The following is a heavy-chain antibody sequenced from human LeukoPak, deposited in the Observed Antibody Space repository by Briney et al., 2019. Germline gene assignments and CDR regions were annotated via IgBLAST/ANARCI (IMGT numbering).Heavy chain of an antibody. CDR3: AISAVVPAATLDY. D-gene: IGHD2-2*01. V-gene: IGHV1-18*01. Sequence: GASVKVSCKASGYTFTSYGISWVRQSPGQGLEWMGWISAYNGNTNYAQKLQGRVTMTTDTSTSTDYMELRSLRSDDTAVYYCAISAVVPAATLDYWGQGTLVTVSS. CDR1: GYTFTSYG. J-gene: IGHJ4*02. CDR2: ISAYNGNT.